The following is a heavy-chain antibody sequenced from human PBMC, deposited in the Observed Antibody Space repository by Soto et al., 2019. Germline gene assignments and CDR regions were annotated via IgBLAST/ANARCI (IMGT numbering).Heavy chain of an antibody. CDR1: GGSISSYY. CDR2: IYYSGST. V-gene: IGHV4-59*01. CDR3: AREYYYDSSGPQVDAFDI. Sequence: PSETLSLTCTVSGGSISSYYWSWIRQPPGKVLEWIGYIYYSGSTNYNPSLKSRVTISVDTSKNQFSLKLSSVTAADTAVYYCAREYYYDSSGPQVDAFDIWGQGTMVTVSS. D-gene: IGHD3-22*01. J-gene: IGHJ3*02.